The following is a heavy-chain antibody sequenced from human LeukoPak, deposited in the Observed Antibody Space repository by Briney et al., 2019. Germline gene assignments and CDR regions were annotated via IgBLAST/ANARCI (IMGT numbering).Heavy chain of an antibody. J-gene: IGHJ4*02. CDR3: AGDGCPSANCYSGFDS. V-gene: IGHV4-30-4*08. CDR2: IYRSGST. CDR1: GDSIDIPDYY. Sequence: SETLSLTCTVSGDSIDIPDYYWTWVRQPPGKGLEWIGNIYRSGSTYYHPSLKSRLTISMDTSKNQFSLKLTSVTAADTAIYYCAGDGCPSANCYSGFDSWGQGSLVTVSS. D-gene: IGHD2-21*02.